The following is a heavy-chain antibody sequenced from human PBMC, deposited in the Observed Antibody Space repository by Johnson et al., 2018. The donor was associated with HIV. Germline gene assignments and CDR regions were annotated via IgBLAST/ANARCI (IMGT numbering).Heavy chain of an antibody. Sequence: VQLVESGGGLVQPGGSLRLSCAASGFTVSSNYMSWVRQAPGKEPQWVSAITGDGAHTYYADSVKGRFTISRDNSKDTLFLQMNSLRAEDTALYYCAKETHYITPNDWDAFDIWGQGTMVTVSS. CDR1: GFTVSSNY. V-gene: IGHV3-23*04. CDR3: AKETHYITPNDWDAFDI. CDR2: ITGDGAHT. J-gene: IGHJ3*02. D-gene: IGHD3-9*01.